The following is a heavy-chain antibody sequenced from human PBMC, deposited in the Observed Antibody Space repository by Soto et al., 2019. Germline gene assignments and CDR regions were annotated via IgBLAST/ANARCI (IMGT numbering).Heavy chain of an antibody. V-gene: IGHV4-4*07. CDR1: GGSISGYY. J-gene: IGHJ5*02. CDR2: IYGSGSV. Sequence: QVQLQESGPRLVQPSETLSLICSVSGGSISGYYWSWIRQPAGKGLEWIGRIYGSGSVDYHPSLKRRVTTSVDTSKNHFSLKLSSVTAADTAVYYCARDQSDQLWFGVGFDPWGQGILVTVSA. CDR3: ARDQSDQLWFGVGFDP. D-gene: IGHD3-10*01.